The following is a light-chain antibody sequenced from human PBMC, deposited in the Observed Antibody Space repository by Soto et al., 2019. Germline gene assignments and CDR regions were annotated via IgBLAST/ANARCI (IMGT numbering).Light chain of an antibody. CDR1: LGVSSY. J-gene: IGKJ2*01. Sequence: EIVLTQSPATLSLSPGERATLSCRASLGVSSYLAWYQQKPGQAPRLLIYDATNRATGIPARFSGSGSGTDFTLTISILAPEDFAVYYCQQRSKWPTFGQGTKLEIK. CDR3: QQRSKWPT. V-gene: IGKV3-11*01. CDR2: DAT.